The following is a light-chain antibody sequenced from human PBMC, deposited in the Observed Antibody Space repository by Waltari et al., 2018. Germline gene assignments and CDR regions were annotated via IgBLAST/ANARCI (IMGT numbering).Light chain of an antibody. CDR1: QLIARN. CDR2: GAS. V-gene: IGKV3-15*01. J-gene: IGKJ2*01. CDR3: QQYNNWRA. Sequence: EVLMTQPPPTLSVSLGERATLSCRASQLIARNLAWYQQKPGQAPRLLIYGASTRATDVPDRFSGSGSGTEFTLTLSSLQSEDFAVYYCQQYNNWRAFGQGTKLEIK.